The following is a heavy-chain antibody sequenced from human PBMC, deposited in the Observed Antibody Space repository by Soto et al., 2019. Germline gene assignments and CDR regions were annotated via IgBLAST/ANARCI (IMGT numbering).Heavy chain of an antibody. J-gene: IGHJ5*02. CDR1: GGSISSSSYY. CDR3: ARQYYDSSGYYQRWFDP. Sequence: TLSLTCTVSGGSISSSSYYWGWIRQPPGKGLEWIGSIYYSGSTYYNPSLKSRVTISVDTSKNQFFLKLSSVTAADTAVYYCARQYYDSSGYYQRWFDPWGQGTLVTVSS. D-gene: IGHD3-22*01. V-gene: IGHV4-39*01. CDR2: IYYSGST.